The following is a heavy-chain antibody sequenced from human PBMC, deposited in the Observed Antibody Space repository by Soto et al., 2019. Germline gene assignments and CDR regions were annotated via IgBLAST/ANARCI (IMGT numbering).Heavy chain of an antibody. CDR2: IIPIFGTA. J-gene: IGHJ4*02. CDR3: ARDQRHGSGSYKARGYFDY. Sequence: ASVKVSCKASGVTFSSYASSWVRQAPGQGLEWMGGIIPIFGTANYAQKFQGRVTITADESTSTAYMELSSLRSEDTAVYYCARDQRHGSGSYKARGYFDYWGQGTLVTVSS. CDR1: GVTFSSYA. V-gene: IGHV1-69*13. D-gene: IGHD3-10*01.